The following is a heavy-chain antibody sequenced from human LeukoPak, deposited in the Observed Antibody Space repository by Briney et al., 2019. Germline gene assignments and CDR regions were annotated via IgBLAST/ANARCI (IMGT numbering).Heavy chain of an antibody. J-gene: IGHJ4*02. CDR1: GYTFTGYY. Sequence: ASVKVSCKASGYTFTGYYMHWVRQAPGQGLEWMGWINPNSGGTNYAQKFQGRVTMTRDTSISTAYMELSRLRSDDTAVNYCARTPGYSSGNDYWGQGTLVTVSS. CDR3: ARTPGYSSGNDY. V-gene: IGHV1-2*02. D-gene: IGHD6-19*01. CDR2: INPNSGGT.